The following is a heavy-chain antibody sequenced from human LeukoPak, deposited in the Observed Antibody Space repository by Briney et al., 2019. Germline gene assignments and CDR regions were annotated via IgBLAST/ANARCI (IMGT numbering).Heavy chain of an antibody. Sequence: GASMKVSCKASGYTFTSYAMHWVRQAPGQRLEWMGWINAGNGNTKYSQKFQGRVTITRDTSASTAYMELSSLRSEDTAVYYCARDRWWEPTDFSFDYWGQGTLVTVSS. D-gene: IGHD1-26*01. CDR2: INAGNGNT. V-gene: IGHV1-3*01. CDR3: ARDRWWEPTDFSFDY. J-gene: IGHJ4*02. CDR1: GYTFTSYA.